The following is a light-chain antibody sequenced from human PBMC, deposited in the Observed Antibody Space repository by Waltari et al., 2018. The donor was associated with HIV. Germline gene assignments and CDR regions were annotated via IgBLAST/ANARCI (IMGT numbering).Light chain of an antibody. CDR1: TADSRFQHH. CDR2: DVN. CDR3: ASNRFDYTLI. J-gene: IGLJ2*01. Sequence: QSALTQPASVSGFPGQSINISCTGFTADSRFQHHVSWYQQYAGNIPRLIIFDVNNRSSGISDRCSGSRAGNSAFLTFSGLQSGDEAHDYCASNRFDYTLIFGGGTKLTVL. V-gene: IGLV2-14*03.